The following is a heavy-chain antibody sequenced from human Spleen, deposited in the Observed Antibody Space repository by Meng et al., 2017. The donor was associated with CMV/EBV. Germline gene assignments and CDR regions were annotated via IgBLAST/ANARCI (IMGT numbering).Heavy chain of an antibody. J-gene: IGHJ5*02. CDR2: IIPIFGTA. D-gene: IGHD7-27*01. V-gene: IGHV1-69*12. Sequence: QVQLVQSGAEVKKPGSSVKVSCKAFGGTFSSYAISWVRQAPGQGLEWMGGIIPIFGTANYAQKFQGRVTITADESTSTAYMELSSLRSEDTAVYYCARDKRDWGLNWFDPWGQGTLVTVSS. CDR1: GGTFSSYA. CDR3: ARDKRDWGLNWFDP.